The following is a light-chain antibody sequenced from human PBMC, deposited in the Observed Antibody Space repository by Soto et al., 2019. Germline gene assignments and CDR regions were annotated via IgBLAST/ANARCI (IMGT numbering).Light chain of an antibody. CDR1: QSVSSNY. Sequence: EIVLTQSPGTLSLSPGERATLPCRASQSVSSNYLAWYQQKPGQAPRLLISAASSRATAIPARFSGSGSGTDFTLTISRLEPEDFAVYYCQQYGDSPRTFGQGTKVDIK. V-gene: IGKV3-20*01. J-gene: IGKJ1*01. CDR2: AAS. CDR3: QQYGDSPRT.